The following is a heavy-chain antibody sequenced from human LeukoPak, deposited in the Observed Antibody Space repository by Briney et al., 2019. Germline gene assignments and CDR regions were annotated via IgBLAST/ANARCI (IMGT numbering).Heavy chain of an antibody. J-gene: IGHJ5*02. Sequence: GGSLRLSCAASGLTFSSYGMNWVRHAPGEGLEWLSYISSYSYSIYYAVSVKGRFTISRDNAQNSLYLQMNNLRDEGTAVYYCARDPWDGVGAFSCHLWGRGPLVSVSS. CDR1: GLTFSSYG. D-gene: IGHD2-8*01. CDR3: ARDPWDGVGAFSCHL. V-gene: IGHV3-48*02. CDR2: ISSYSYSI.